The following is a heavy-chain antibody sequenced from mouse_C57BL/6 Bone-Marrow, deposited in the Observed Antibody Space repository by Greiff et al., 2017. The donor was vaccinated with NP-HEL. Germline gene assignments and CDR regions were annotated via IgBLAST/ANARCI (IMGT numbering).Heavy chain of an antibody. CDR2: ISDGGSYT. D-gene: IGHD1-1*01. Sequence: EVNVVESGGGLVKPGGSLKLSCAASGFTFSSYAMSWVRQTPEKRLEWVATISDGGSYTYYPHNVKGRFLISRDNAKNNLYLEMSHLRSEETAMYYCARVDYGSSWCDWYFDVWGTGTTVTVSS. V-gene: IGHV5-4*03. CDR3: ARVDYGSSWCDWYFDV. CDR1: GFTFSSYA. J-gene: IGHJ1*03.